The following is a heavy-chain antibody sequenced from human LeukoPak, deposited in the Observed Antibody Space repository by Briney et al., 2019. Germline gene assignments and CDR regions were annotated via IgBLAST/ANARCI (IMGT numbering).Heavy chain of an antibody. V-gene: IGHV3-21*01. J-gene: IGHJ4*02. Sequence: GGSLRLSCAASGFTFSSYSMNRVRQAPGKGLEWVSSISSSSSYIYYADSVKGRFTISRDNAKNSLYLQMNSLRAEDTAVYYCASTEDLGYSYGYGRDYWGQGTLVTVSS. CDR2: ISSSSSYI. CDR3: ASTEDLGYSYGYGRDY. D-gene: IGHD5-18*01. CDR1: GFTFSSYS.